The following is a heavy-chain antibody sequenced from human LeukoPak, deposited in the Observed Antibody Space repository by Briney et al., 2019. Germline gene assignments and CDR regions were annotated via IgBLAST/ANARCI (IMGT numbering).Heavy chain of an antibody. J-gene: IGHJ4*02. CDR1: GFTFSNYA. Sequence: GGSLILSCAASGFTFSNYAVHWVRQAPGKGLEWVAIISYDGSNKEYADSVRGRFTISRDNSKNTLYLQMNSLRVEDTAVYYCARDPRWLQCFDYWGQGTLVTVSS. CDR2: ISYDGSNK. CDR3: ARDPRWLQCFDY. V-gene: IGHV3-30*04. D-gene: IGHD5-24*01.